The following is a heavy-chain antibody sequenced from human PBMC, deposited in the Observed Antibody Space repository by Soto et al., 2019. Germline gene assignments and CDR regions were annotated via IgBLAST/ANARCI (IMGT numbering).Heavy chain of an antibody. CDR3: ARRGYCSSTGCLYYYGMDV. D-gene: IGHD2-2*01. CDR2: IIPIFGTA. J-gene: IGHJ6*02. Sequence: QVQLVQSGAEVKKPGSSVKVSCKASGGTFSSYAISWVRQAPGQGLEWMGGIIPIFGTANYAQKFQGRVTITADESTSTAYMELSSLRSEDTAVYYCARRGYCSSTGCLYYYGMDVWGQGTTVTVSS. CDR1: GGTFSSYA. V-gene: IGHV1-69*01.